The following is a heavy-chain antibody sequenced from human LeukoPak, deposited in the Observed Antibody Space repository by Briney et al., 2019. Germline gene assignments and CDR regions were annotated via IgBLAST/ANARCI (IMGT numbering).Heavy chain of an antibody. J-gene: IGHJ4*02. V-gene: IGHV3-9*01. CDR1: GFTFDDYA. Sequence: GGSLRLSCAASGFTFDDYAMHWVRQAPGKGLEWVSGISWNSGSIGYADSVKGRFTISRDNAKNSLYLQMNSLRAEDTAVYYCARAEGGVLRYFDWLSDSGNFDYWGQGTLVTVSS. CDR2: ISWNSGSI. D-gene: IGHD3-9*01. CDR3: ARAEGGVLRYFDWLSDSGNFDY.